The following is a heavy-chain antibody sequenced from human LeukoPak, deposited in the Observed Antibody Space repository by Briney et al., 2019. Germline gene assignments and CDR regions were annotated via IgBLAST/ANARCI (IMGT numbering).Heavy chain of an antibody. Sequence: SETLSLTCTVSGGSISSYYWSWIRQPAGKGLEWIGRIYTSGSTNYNPSLKGRVTMSVDTSKNQFSLKLSSVTAADTAVYYCAREYDFWSGYYFFDYWGQGTLVTVSS. CDR2: IYTSGST. V-gene: IGHV4-4*07. D-gene: IGHD3-3*01. CDR3: AREYDFWSGYYFFDY. CDR1: GGSISSYY. J-gene: IGHJ4*02.